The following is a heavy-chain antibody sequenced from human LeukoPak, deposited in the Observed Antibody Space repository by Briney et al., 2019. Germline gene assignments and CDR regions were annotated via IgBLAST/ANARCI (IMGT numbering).Heavy chain of an antibody. CDR2: ISGSDGTT. Sequence: GGTLRLSCAASGFTIRSYGMSWVRQAPGKGLEWVSAISGSDGTTYYTDSVKGRFTISRDNSKNTLYLQINSLRAEDTAVYYCAKDHLPGIVVADRDYWGQGTLVTVSS. J-gene: IGHJ4*02. CDR1: GFTIRSYG. V-gene: IGHV3-23*01. D-gene: IGHD6-19*01. CDR3: AKDHLPGIVVADRDY.